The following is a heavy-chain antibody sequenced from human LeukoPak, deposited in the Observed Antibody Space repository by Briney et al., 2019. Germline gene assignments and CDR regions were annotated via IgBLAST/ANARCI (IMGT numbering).Heavy chain of an antibody. CDR3: ARVIDYGDPYVNYYYGMDV. CDR2: ISSSSSYI. J-gene: IGHJ6*02. V-gene: IGHV3-21*01. CDR1: GFTFSSYS. Sequence: GGSLRLSCAASGFTFSSYSMKWVRQAPGKVLEWVSFISSSSSYIYYADSVKGRFTISRDNAKNSLYLQMNSLRAEDTAVYYCARVIDYGDPYVNYYYGMDVWGQGTPVTVSS. D-gene: IGHD4-17*01.